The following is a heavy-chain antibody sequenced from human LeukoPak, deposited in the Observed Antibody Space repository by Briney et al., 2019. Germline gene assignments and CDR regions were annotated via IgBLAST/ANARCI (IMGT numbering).Heavy chain of an antibody. J-gene: IGHJ4*02. V-gene: IGHV1-2*02. CDR1: GYTFTGPY. Sequence: GASLKVSCKASGYTFTGPYLHWGPQAPGQRLEWMGWLNPNSGGTNYAQKFQGRVTMTRDTSISTAYMELSRLRSDDTAVYYCARVPAGAYYFDYWGQGTLVTVSS. CDR3: ARVPAGAYYFDY. CDR2: LNPNSGGT. D-gene: IGHD6-19*01.